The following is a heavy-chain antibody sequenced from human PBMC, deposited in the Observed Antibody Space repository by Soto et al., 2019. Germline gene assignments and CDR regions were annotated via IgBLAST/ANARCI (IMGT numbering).Heavy chain of an antibody. V-gene: IGHV4-34*01. CDR3: ARDKITGLLDY. Sequence: SETLSLTCAVYVGSFSGYYWTWIRQPPGTWLEWIGEINHSGGTNXXPSLKSRVXISVDTSKDQFXLKLTXFTSADTGVYYCARDKITGLLDYWAQGTLVTVSS. CDR2: INHSGGT. CDR1: VGSFSGYY. D-gene: IGHD2-8*02. J-gene: IGHJ4*02.